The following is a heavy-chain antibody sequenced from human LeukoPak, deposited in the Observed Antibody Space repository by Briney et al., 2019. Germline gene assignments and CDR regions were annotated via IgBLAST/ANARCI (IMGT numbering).Heavy chain of an antibody. CDR2: IYASGGT. V-gene: IGHV4-4*09. CDR3: ARHGKGVTYFYAFDI. D-gene: IGHD2/OR15-2a*01. CDR1: GGSISSYY. J-gene: IGHJ3*02. Sequence: SETLSLTCTVSGGSISSYYWSWIRQPPGKGLEWIAYIYASGGTNSNPSLESRVTISADTSKNQFSLALSSVTAADTAVYYCARHGKGVTYFYAFDIWGQGTMVTVSP.